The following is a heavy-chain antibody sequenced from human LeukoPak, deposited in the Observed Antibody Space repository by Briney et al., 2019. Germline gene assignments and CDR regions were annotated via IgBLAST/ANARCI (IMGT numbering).Heavy chain of an antibody. V-gene: IGHV3-53*01. CDR3: ARASIAAGGYYFDY. Sequence: GGSLRLSCAASGFTVSSNYMSWVRQAPGKGVEWVSVLYSGGSTYYADSVKGRFTISRDNSKNTLYLQMNSLRVDDTAVYYCARASIAAGGYYFDYWGQGTLVTVSS. CDR1: GFTVSSNY. D-gene: IGHD6-6*01. J-gene: IGHJ4*02. CDR2: LYSGGST.